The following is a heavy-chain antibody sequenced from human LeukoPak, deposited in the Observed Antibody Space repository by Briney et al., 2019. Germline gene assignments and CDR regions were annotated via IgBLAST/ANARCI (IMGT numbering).Heavy chain of an antibody. J-gene: IGHJ1*01. CDR1: GFTLSSYW. CDR2: IKSDGRT. D-gene: IGHD3-22*01. CDR3: ARAPSEIGGYYPEYFRH. V-gene: IGHV3-74*01. Sequence: GGSMRLSCAASGFTLSSYWMHWVRQAPGKGLVWVSRIKSDGRTNYADSVKGRFTISRDNAKNTVSLQMNSLRAEDTGVYYCARAPSEIGGYYPEYFRHWGQGTLVIVSS.